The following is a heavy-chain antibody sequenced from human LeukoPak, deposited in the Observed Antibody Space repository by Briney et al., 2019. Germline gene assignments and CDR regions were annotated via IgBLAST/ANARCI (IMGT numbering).Heavy chain of an antibody. V-gene: IGHV6-1*01. Sequence: SQTLSPTCAISGDSVSADSATWNWIRQSPWRGLEWLGRTYYRSNRSKWSSDYALSVKSRITVSPDTSKNEFSLQLNSVTPEDTAVYYCTRANHRAFDIWGQGTMVTVSS. CDR1: GDSVSADSAT. CDR3: TRANHRAFDI. CDR2: TYYRSNRSKWSS. J-gene: IGHJ3*02.